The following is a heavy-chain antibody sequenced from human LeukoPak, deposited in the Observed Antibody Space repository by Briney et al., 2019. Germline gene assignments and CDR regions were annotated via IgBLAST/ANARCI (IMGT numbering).Heavy chain of an antibody. V-gene: IGHV1-8*01. CDR3: ARGPRSRIQLWYYYYYYYYYMDV. Sequence: GASVKVSCKASGYTFTSYDINWVRQATGQGLEWMGGMNTNSGNAGYAQKYQGRVVMTRNTSISTAYMELSSLRSEDTAVYYCARGPRSRIQLWYYYYYYYYYMDVWGKGTTVTVSS. J-gene: IGHJ6*03. CDR2: MNTNSGNA. CDR1: GYTFTSYD. D-gene: IGHD5-18*01.